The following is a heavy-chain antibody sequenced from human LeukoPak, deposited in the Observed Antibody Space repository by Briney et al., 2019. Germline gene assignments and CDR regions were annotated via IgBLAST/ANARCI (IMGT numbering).Heavy chain of an antibody. CDR2: MNPNSGNT. Sequence: GASVKVSCKASGYTFTSYDINWVRQATGQGLGWMGWMNPNSGNTGYAQKFQGRVTITRNTSISTAYMELGSLRSEDTAVYYCARVGQALRARYCSGGSCKFDPWGQGTLVTVSS. D-gene: IGHD2-15*01. J-gene: IGHJ5*02. CDR3: ARVGQALRARYCSGGSCKFDP. CDR1: GYTFTSYD. V-gene: IGHV1-8*03.